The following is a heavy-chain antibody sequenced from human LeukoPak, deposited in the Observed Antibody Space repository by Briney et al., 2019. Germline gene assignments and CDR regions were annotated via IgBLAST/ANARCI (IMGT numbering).Heavy chain of an antibody. J-gene: IGHJ5*02. CDR2: ISGNGGST. Sequence: GGSLRLSCAASEFTFSTYGMTWVRQAPGKGLEWVAAISGNGGSTYYADSVKGRVTISRDNSTNTLYLQMNSLRPEDTAVYYCAKGVRYFDWLNDWGQGTLVTVSS. D-gene: IGHD3-9*01. CDR3: AKGVRYFDWLND. CDR1: EFTFSTYG. V-gene: IGHV3-23*01.